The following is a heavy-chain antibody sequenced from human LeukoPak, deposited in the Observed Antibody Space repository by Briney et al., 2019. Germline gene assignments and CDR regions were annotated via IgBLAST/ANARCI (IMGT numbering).Heavy chain of an antibody. J-gene: IGHJ4*02. V-gene: IGHV3-23*01. D-gene: IGHD3-10*01. Sequence: ASVKVSCKASGGTFSSYGMSWVRQAPGKGLEWVSGIRAGGDNTYYADSVKGRFTISRDNSKNTLYLQMNSLRAEDTAVYYCAKGMVRGVILKGFDYWGQGTLVTVSS. CDR1: GGTFSSYG. CDR2: IRAGGDNT. CDR3: AKGMVRGVILKGFDY.